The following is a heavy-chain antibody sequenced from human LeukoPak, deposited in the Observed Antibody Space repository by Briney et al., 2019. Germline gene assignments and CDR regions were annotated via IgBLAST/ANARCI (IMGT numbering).Heavy chain of an antibody. V-gene: IGHV1-69*06. Sequence: VASVKVSCKASGGTFSSYAISWVRQAPGQGLEWMGGIIPIFGTANYAQKFQGRVTITADKSTSTAYMELSSLRSEDTAVYYCARRSGSYGAFDIWGQGTMVTVSS. CDR1: GGTFSSYA. CDR3: ARRSGSYGAFDI. D-gene: IGHD1-26*01. J-gene: IGHJ3*02. CDR2: IIPIFGTA.